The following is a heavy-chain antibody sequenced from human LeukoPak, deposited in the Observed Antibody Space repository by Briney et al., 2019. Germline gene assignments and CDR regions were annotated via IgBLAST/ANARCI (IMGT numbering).Heavy chain of an antibody. J-gene: IGHJ4*02. Sequence: GGSLRLSCAASGFTFSNAWMSWVRQAPGKGLEWVGRIKSKTDGGTTDYAAPVKGRFTISRDNAKNSLYLQMNSLRAEDTAVYYCARQKYLRGPDVEYFDYWGQGTLVTVSS. CDR1: GFTFSNAW. CDR2: IKSKTDGGTT. V-gene: IGHV3-15*01. D-gene: IGHD5/OR15-5a*01. CDR3: ARQKYLRGPDVEYFDY.